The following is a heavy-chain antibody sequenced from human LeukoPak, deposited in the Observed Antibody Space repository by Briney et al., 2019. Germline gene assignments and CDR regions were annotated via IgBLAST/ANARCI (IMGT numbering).Heavy chain of an antibody. CDR3: ARDRSIRTQYYFDY. D-gene: IGHD3-10*01. V-gene: IGHV1-69*05. CDR2: IIPIFGTA. CDR1: GGTFSSYA. J-gene: IGHJ4*02. Sequence: ASVKVSCKASGGTFSSYAISWVRQAPGQGLEWMGGIIPIFGTANYAQKFQGRVTITTDESTSTAYMELSSLRSEDTAVYYCARDRSIRTQYYFDYWGQGTLVTVSS.